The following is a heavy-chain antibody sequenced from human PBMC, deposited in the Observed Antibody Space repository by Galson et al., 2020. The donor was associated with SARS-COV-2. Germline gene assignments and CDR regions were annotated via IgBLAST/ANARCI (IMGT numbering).Heavy chain of an antibody. V-gene: IGHV3-53*01. CDR3: ARGLCTSCYFFSLSNWYFDL. CDR2: IYSGGST. CDR1: GFTVSSNY. J-gene: IGHJ2*01. Sequence: GGSLRLSCAASGFTVSSNYMSWVRQAPGKGLEWVSVIYSGGSTYYADSVKGRFTISRDNSKNTLYLQMNSLRAEDTAVYYCARGLCTSCYFFSLSNWYFDLWGRGTLVTVSS. D-gene: IGHD2-2*01.